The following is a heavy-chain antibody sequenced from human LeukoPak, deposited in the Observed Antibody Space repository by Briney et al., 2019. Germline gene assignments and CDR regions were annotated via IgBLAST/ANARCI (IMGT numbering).Heavy chain of an antibody. Sequence: SETLSLTCAVYGGSFSGYYWSWIRQPPGKGLEWIGEINHSGSTNYNPSLKSRVTISVDTSKDQFSLKLSSVTAADTAVYYCARVGSWYKYNWFDPRGQGTLVTVSS. CDR3: ARVGSWYKYNWFDP. CDR2: INHSGST. D-gene: IGHD6-13*01. CDR1: GGSFSGYY. J-gene: IGHJ5*02. V-gene: IGHV4-34*01.